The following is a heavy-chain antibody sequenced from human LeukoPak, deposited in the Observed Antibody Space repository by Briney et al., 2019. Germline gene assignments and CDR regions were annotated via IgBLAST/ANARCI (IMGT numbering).Heavy chain of an antibody. V-gene: IGHV3-7*01. Sequence: GGSLRLSCAASGFTFSSYCMSWVRQAPGKGLEWVANIKQDGSEKYYVDSVKGRFTISRDNAKNSLYLQMNSLRAEDTAVYYCARDLTDGGITIDAFDIWGQGTMVTVSS. D-gene: IGHD3-16*01. J-gene: IGHJ3*02. CDR1: GFTFSSYC. CDR2: IKQDGSEK. CDR3: ARDLTDGGITIDAFDI.